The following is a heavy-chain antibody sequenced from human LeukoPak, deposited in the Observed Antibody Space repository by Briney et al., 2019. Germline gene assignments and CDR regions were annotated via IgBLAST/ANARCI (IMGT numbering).Heavy chain of an antibody. CDR3: ARVAYSGSYYFDY. V-gene: IGHV4-59*01. D-gene: IGHD1-26*01. Sequence: SEILSLTCTVSGGSISSYYWSWIRQPPGKGLEWIGYIYSSGSTNYNPSLKSRVTISVDTSKNQFSLKLSSVTAADTAVYYCARVAYSGSYYFDYWGQGTLVTVSS. J-gene: IGHJ4*02. CDR1: GGSISSYY. CDR2: IYSSGST.